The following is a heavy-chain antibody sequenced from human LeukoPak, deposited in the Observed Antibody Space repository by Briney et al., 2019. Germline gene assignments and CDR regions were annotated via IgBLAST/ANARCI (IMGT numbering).Heavy chain of an antibody. Sequence: GSLRLSCAASGFPISTFAMHWVRLSPGKGLEWVSSITGSGPYMLYADSVKHRFTISRDNTKNLLYLEMNSLRAEDTAMYFCVRDVGAVRGEVYFDYWGQGTLVTVSS. D-gene: IGHD3-10*01. CDR3: VRDVGAVRGEVYFDY. J-gene: IGHJ4*02. V-gene: IGHV3-21*06. CDR2: ITGSGPYM. CDR1: GFPISTFA.